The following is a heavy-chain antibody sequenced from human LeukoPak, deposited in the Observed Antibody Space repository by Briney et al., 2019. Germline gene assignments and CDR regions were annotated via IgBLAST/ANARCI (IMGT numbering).Heavy chain of an antibody. J-gene: IGHJ2*01. V-gene: IGHV3-11*03. D-gene: IGHD6-19*01. CDR3: ARAIAVTPWYFDL. Sequence: GGSLRLSCAASEFTVSSNYMSWVCQAPGKGLEWISYIRSSGSDTNYADSVRGRFTISRDNAKNSLYLQMNSLRAEDTAVYYCARAIAVTPWYFDLWGRGTLVTVSS. CDR1: EFTVSSNY. CDR2: IRSSGSDT.